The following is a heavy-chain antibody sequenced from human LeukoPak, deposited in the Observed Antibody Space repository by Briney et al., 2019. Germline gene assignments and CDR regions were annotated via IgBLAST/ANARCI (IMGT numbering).Heavy chain of an antibody. V-gene: IGHV4-59*01. J-gene: IGHJ4*02. CDR3: ARSPTGGSPFFDY. D-gene: IGHD2-15*01. CDR2: IYYSRGT. CDR1: GGSISTYY. Sequence: SETLSLTCTVSGGSISTYYWSWIRQPPGKGLEWIGYIYYSRGTNYNPSLKSRLTISVDTSKNQFSLRLSSVTAADTAVYYCARSPTGGSPFFDYWGQGTLVTVSS.